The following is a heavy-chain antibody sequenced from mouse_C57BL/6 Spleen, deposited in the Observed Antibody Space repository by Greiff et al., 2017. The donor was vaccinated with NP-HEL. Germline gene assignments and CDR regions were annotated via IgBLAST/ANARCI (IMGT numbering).Heavy chain of an antibody. CDR3: TRNYDYDGPYWYFDA. CDR2: IDPETGGT. CDR1: GYTFTDYE. V-gene: IGHV1-15*01. D-gene: IGHD2-4*01. J-gene: IGHJ1*03. Sequence: QVQLQQSGAELVRPGASVTLSCKASGYTFTDYEMHWVKQTPVHGLEWIGAIDPETGGTAYNQKFKGKAILTADKSSSTAYMELRSLTSEDSAVYYCTRNYDYDGPYWYFDAWGTGTTVTVSS.